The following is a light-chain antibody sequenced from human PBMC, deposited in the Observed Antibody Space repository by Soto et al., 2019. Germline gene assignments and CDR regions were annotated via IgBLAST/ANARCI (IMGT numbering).Light chain of an antibody. CDR2: DAS. J-gene: IGKJ1*01. CDR1: QDIRSW. V-gene: IGKV1-5*01. CDR3: HQYNSFSPWK. Sequence: DIQMTQSPSTLSASVGDRVAITCRASQDIRSWVAWYQQRPGKAPKLLIYDASRLKSGVPPRFSGSGSGTEFTLTISSLQPDDFATYYCHQYNSFSPWKFGQGTKVDIK.